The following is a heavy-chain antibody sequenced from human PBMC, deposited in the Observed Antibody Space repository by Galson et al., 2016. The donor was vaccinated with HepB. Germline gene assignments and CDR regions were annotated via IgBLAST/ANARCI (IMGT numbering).Heavy chain of an antibody. CDR2: ISGYSGNT. D-gene: IGHD3-16*02. V-gene: IGHV1-18*01. Sequence: SVKVSCKASGYTFSNYGITWVRQAPGQGPEWMGWISGYSGNTKYVQTFQARVTMTTDTSTTTAYMELRSLRSDDTAVYYCTRVPNYDYVWVSYRYGYYHGMDVWGQGTTVTVSS. J-gene: IGHJ6*02. CDR1: GYTFSNYG. CDR3: TRVPNYDYVWVSYRYGYYHGMDV.